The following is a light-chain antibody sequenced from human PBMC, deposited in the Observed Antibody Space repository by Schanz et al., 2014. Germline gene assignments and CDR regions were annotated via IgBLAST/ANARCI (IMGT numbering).Light chain of an antibody. Sequence: DIQMTQSPSSVSASIGDRVTITCRASQGLGTWVAWYQQKPGKAPKLLIYAASNLQSGVPSRFSGSGSGTDFALTISSLQPEDFATYYCQQLNGYPRTFGQGTKVEIK. CDR2: AAS. J-gene: IGKJ1*01. CDR1: QGLGTW. CDR3: QQLNGYPRT. V-gene: IGKV1-12*01.